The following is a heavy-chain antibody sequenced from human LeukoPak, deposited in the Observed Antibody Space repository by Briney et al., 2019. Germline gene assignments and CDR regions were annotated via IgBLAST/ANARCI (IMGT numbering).Heavy chain of an antibody. J-gene: IGHJ3*02. CDR3: AGSTLDAFDI. V-gene: IGHV1-2*02. Sequence: ASVKVSCKASGGTFSSYAISWVRQAPGQGLEWMGWINPNSGGTNYAQKFQGRVTMTRDTSISTAYMELSRLRSDDTAVYYCAGSTLDAFDIWGQGTMVTVSS. D-gene: IGHD3-10*01. CDR2: INPNSGGT. CDR1: GGTFSSYA.